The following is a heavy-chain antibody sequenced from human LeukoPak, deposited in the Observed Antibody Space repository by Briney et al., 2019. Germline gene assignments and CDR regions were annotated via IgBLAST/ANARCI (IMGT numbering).Heavy chain of an antibody. CDR2: INPNSGGT. Sequence: ASVKVSCKASGYTFTGYYMHWVRQAPGQGLEWMGWINPNSGGTNYAQKFQGRVIMTRDTSISTAYMELSRLRSDDTAVYYCASLSMGPSYYYYYMDVWGKGTTVTVSS. D-gene: IGHD2/OR15-2a*01. CDR1: GYTFTGYY. V-gene: IGHV1-2*02. J-gene: IGHJ6*03. CDR3: ASLSMGPSYYYYYMDV.